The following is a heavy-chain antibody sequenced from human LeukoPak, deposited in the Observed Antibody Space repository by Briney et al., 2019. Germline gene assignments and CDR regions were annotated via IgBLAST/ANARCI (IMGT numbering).Heavy chain of an antibody. CDR2: IWYDGSNK. CDR3: ARGRLNYDILTGYYQPEYYFDY. CDR1: GFTFSSYG. J-gene: IGHJ4*02. V-gene: IGHV3-33*01. Sequence: GGSLRLSCAASGFTFSSYGMHWVRQAPGKGLEWVAVIWYDGSNKYYADSVKGRFTISRDNSKNTLYLQMYSLRAEDTAVYYCARGRLNYDILTGYYQPEYYFDYWGQGTLVTVSS. D-gene: IGHD3-9*01.